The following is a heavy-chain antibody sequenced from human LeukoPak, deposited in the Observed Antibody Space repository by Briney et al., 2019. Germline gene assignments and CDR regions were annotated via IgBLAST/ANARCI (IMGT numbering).Heavy chain of an antibody. D-gene: IGHD1-26*01. CDR3: AREKPGSYYVSFDY. CDR1: GGSISSSSYY. Sequence: SETLSLTCTVSGGSISSSSYYWGWIRQPPGKGLEWIGSIYYSGSTYYNPSLKSRVTISVDTSKNQFSLKLSSVTAADTAVYYCAREKPGSYYVSFDYWGQGTLVTVSS. CDR2: IYYSGST. J-gene: IGHJ4*02. V-gene: IGHV4-39*02.